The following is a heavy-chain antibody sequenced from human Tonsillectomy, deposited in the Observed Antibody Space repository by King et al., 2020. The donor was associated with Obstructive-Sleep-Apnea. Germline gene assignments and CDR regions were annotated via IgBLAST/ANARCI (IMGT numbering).Heavy chain of an antibody. J-gene: IGHJ3*02. V-gene: IGHV5-51*01. CDR2: IYPGDSDT. Sequence: QLVQSGAEVKKPGESLKISCKGSGYSFTNYWIGWVRQMPGKGLEWMGIIYPGDSDTRYSPSFQGQVTISADKSISTAYLQWSSLKASDTAMYYCARQGGTITIFGVVIDAFYIWGQGTMVTVSS. CDR1: GYSFTNYW. D-gene: IGHD3-3*01. CDR3: ARQGGTITIFGVVIDAFYI.